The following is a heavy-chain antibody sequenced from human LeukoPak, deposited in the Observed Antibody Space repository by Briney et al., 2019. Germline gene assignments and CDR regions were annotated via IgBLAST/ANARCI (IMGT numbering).Heavy chain of an antibody. Sequence: PGGSLRLSCAASGFLFSSYAMDWVRQSPGKGLEWVAVISRDGSDTYYADSVKGRFTISRDNSKNTVYLEISNLRVEDTAVYFCARDYLSSGWYAASYDYWGRGTLVIVSS. CDR2: ISRDGSDT. V-gene: IGHV3-30*04. CDR1: GFLFSSYA. J-gene: IGHJ4*02. CDR3: ARDYLSSGWYAASYDY. D-gene: IGHD6-19*01.